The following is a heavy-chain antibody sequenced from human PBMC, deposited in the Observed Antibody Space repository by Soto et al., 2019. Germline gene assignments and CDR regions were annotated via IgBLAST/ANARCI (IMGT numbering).Heavy chain of an antibody. CDR2: INPSGGST. J-gene: IGHJ4*02. CDR1: GYTFTSYY. Sequence: ASVKVSCKASGYTFTSYYMRWVRQAPGQGLEWMGIINPSGGSTSYAQKFQGRVTMTRDTSTSTVYMELSSLRSEDTAVYYCAVPSIAVAGTIHLDYWGQGTLVTVSS. CDR3: AVPSIAVAGTIHLDY. D-gene: IGHD6-19*01. V-gene: IGHV1-46*01.